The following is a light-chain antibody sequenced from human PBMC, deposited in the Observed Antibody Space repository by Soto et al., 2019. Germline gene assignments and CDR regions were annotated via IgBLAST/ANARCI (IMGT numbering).Light chain of an antibody. CDR1: SSDVGNYNR. V-gene: IGLV2-18*02. CDR3: SSYTSSATYV. J-gene: IGLJ1*01. Sequence: QSVLTQPPSVSGSPGQSVAISCTGTSSDVGNYNRVSWYQQPPGTAPKLMIYDVTNRPSGVPDRFSGSKSGNTASLTISGLQADDEADYSCSSYTSSATYVFGTGTKVPVL. CDR2: DVT.